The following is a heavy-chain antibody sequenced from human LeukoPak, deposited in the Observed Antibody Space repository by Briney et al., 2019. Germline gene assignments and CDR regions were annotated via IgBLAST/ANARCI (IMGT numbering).Heavy chain of an antibody. Sequence: GGSLRLSCAASGFTFSSYTMHWVRQGPGKGLERVAFISTSSSYIYYADSVKGRFTISRDNAKKSLYLQMNRLRAEDTAVYYCARNMTTVNDAFAIWGQGTMVTVSS. D-gene: IGHD4-17*01. CDR3: ARNMTTVNDAFAI. CDR1: GFTFSSYT. V-gene: IGHV3-21*01. CDR2: ISTSSSYI. J-gene: IGHJ3*02.